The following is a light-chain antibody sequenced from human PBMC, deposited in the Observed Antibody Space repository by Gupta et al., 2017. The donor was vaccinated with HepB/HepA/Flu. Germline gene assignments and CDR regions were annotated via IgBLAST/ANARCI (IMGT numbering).Light chain of an antibody. V-gene: IGLV2-14*03. CDR3: SSYTSSNTHVV. CDR1: SSDVGNYNY. J-gene: IGLJ2*01. CDR2: DVS. Sequence: QSALTQPASVSGSPGRSITISCTGTSSDVGNYNYVSWYQQHPGKAPKLMIYDVSDRPSGVSNRFSGSKSGNTASLTISGLQAEDEADYHCSSYTSSNTHVVFGGGTKLTVL.